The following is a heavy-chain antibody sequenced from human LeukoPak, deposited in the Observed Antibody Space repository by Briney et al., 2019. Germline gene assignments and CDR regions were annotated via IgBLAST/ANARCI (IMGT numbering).Heavy chain of an antibody. CDR2: IYDSGNT. CDR3: ARHMYSGRYYGTDF. D-gene: IGHD1-26*01. J-gene: IGHJ4*02. V-gene: IGHV4-59*08. Sequence: SETLSLTCTVSGGSINSYYWSWIRQPPGKGLEWIGYIYDSGNTDYNPSLKSRVTISVDTSKNQFSLELSSVTAADTAVYYCARHMYSGRYYGTDFWGQGTLVTVSS. CDR1: GGSINSYY.